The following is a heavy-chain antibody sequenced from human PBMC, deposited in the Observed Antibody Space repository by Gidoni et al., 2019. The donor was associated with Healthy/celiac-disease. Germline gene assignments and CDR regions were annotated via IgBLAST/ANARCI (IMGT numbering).Heavy chain of an antibody. D-gene: IGHD6-19*01. Sequence: QVQLQKSGPGLVKPSQTLSLTCTVSGGSISRGGYYWSWIRQHPGKGLEWIGYIYYSGSTYYNPSLKSRVTISVDTSKNQFSLKLSSVTAADTAVYYCARDTRVAVAGTHYGMDVWGQGTTVTVSS. CDR2: IYYSGST. CDR3: ARDTRVAVAGTHYGMDV. J-gene: IGHJ6*02. CDR1: GGSISRGGYY. V-gene: IGHV4-31*03.